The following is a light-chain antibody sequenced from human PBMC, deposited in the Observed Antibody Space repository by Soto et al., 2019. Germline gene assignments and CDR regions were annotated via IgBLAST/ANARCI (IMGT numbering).Light chain of an antibody. CDR3: QQYESYSQT. CDR1: QCISSY. V-gene: IGKV1-8*01. Sequence: AIRMTQSPSSLSASTGDRVTITCRASQCISSYLAWYQQKPGKAPKLLIYAASTLQSGVPSRFSGSGSGTDFTLTISCLQSEDFATYYCQQYESYSQTFGQGTKVDIK. J-gene: IGKJ1*01. CDR2: AAS.